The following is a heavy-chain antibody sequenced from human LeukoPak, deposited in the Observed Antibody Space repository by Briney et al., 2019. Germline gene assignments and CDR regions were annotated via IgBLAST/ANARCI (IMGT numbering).Heavy chain of an antibody. D-gene: IGHD6-19*01. CDR2: INPNSGGT. Sequence: ASVKVSCKASGYTFTDYYMHWVRQAPGQGLEWMGWINPNSGGTNYAQNFQGRVTMTRDTSISTAFLELSSLRSDDTAVYYCARGSTRDSSGWYGPGKXFXXXXXGTLVT. V-gene: IGHV1-2*02. CDR1: GYTFTDYY. CDR3: ARGSTRDSSGWYGPGKXFXX. J-gene: IGHJ5*02.